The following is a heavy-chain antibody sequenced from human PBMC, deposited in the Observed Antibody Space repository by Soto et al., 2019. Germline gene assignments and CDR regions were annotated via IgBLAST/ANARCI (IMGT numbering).Heavy chain of an antibody. V-gene: IGHV1-46*01. D-gene: IGHD6-6*01. CDR3: ARSTSSSSGMDF. CDR2: IKPSGGST. CDR1: GYTFTRYY. J-gene: IGHJ6*02. Sequence: QVQLVQAGAAVKKPGASVKVSCKASGYTFTRYYMHWVRKAPGQGLERKGIIKPSGGSTSYAQQFKGTVTMPSETSPSTVYVELSSPRSDDAAVYYCARSTSSSSGMDFWGQGTTVTVSS.